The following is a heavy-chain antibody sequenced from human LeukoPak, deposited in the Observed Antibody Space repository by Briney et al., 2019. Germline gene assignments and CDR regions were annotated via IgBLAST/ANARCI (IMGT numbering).Heavy chain of an antibody. CDR3: ARDTRIAVAGDAFDI. CDR2: INPSGGST. D-gene: IGHD6-19*01. J-gene: IGHJ3*02. CDR1: GYTFTSYY. Sequence: EASVKVSCKASGYTFTSYYMHWVRQAPGQGLEWMGIINPSGGSTSYAQKFQGRVTMTRDTSTSTVYMELSSLRSEDTAVYYCARDTRIAVAGDAFDIWGQGTMVTVSS. V-gene: IGHV1-46*01.